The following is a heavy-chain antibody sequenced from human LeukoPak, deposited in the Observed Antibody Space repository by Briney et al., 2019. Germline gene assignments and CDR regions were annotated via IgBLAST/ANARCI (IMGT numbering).Heavy chain of an antibody. D-gene: IGHD6-13*01. CDR2: IGGSDGTT. J-gene: IGHJ4*02. CDR3: AKLLYSSTFFNH. V-gene: IGHV3-23*01. CDR1: GFTFSSHA. Sequence: PGGSLRLSCAASGFTFSSHAMSWVRQAPGKGLECVSAIGGSDGTTYYADSVKGRFTISRDNSKNTLYLQMNSLRAEDTAVYYCAKLLYSSTFFNHWGQGTLVTVSS.